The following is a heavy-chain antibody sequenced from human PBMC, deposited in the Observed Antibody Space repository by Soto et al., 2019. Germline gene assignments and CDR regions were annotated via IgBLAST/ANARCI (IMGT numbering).Heavy chain of an antibody. J-gene: IGHJ6*02. Sequence: QVQLVQSGAEVKKPGASVKVSCKASGYTFTSYGISWVRQAPGQGLEWMGWISAYTGNTNYAQKLQGRVTMTTDTSTSTAYMELRSLRSDDTAVYYCARYYDFWSGYGPFGMDVWGQGTTVTVSS. CDR3: ARYYDFWSGYGPFGMDV. CDR2: ISAYTGNT. CDR1: GYTFTSYG. D-gene: IGHD3-3*01. V-gene: IGHV1-18*01.